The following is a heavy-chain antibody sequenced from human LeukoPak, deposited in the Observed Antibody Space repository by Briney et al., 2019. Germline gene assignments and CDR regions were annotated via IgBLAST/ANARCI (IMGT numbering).Heavy chain of an antibody. V-gene: IGHV3-30*18. Sequence: TGGSLRLSCAASGFTFSSYGMHWVRQAPGKGLEWVAVISYDGSNKYYADSVKGRFTISRDNSKNTLYLQMNSLRAEDTAVYYCAKDADFGAPGAFDIWGQGTMVTVSS. CDR2: ISYDGSNK. CDR3: AKDADFGAPGAFDI. D-gene: IGHD3-10*01. J-gene: IGHJ3*02. CDR1: GFTFSSYG.